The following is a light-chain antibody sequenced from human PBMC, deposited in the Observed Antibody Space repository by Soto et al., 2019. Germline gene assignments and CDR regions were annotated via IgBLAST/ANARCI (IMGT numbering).Light chain of an antibody. CDR2: GAS. Sequence: EIVMAQSPATLSVSPGEGATLSCRASQSVRGNLAWYQQKPGQAPRLLIYGASTRASGIPTRFSGAGSGAEFTLTISSLQSEDSAVYYCQQRSNWPLTFGGGTKVEIK. CDR3: QQRSNWPLT. CDR1: QSVRGN. V-gene: IGKV3D-15*01. J-gene: IGKJ4*01.